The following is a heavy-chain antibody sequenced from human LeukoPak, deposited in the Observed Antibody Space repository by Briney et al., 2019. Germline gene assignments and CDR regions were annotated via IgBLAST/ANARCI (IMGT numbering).Heavy chain of an antibody. Sequence: PGGSLRLSCAASGFTFSSYGMHWVRQAPGKGLEWVAVISYDGSNKYYADSVKGRFTISRDNSKNTLYLQMNSLRAEDTAVYYCAKDGGSYPDYWGQGTLVTASS. D-gene: IGHD1-26*01. V-gene: IGHV3-30*18. J-gene: IGHJ4*02. CDR3: AKDGGSYPDY. CDR1: GFTFSSYG. CDR2: ISYDGSNK.